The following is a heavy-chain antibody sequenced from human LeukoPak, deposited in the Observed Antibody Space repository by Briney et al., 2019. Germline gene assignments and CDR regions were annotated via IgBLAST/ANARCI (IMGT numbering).Heavy chain of an antibody. J-gene: IGHJ4*02. CDR3: ARVNFTPDY. V-gene: IGHV4-38-2*02. Sequence: SETLSLTCTVSGYSISRGYHWGWVRQPPGKGLEWIGSVHQSGSTYYNPSLKSRLTISADTSKNQFSLRLDSVTAADTAVYYCARVNFTPDYRAQGTLVTVSS. D-gene: IGHD2/OR15-2a*01. CDR1: GYSISRGYH. CDR2: VHQSGST.